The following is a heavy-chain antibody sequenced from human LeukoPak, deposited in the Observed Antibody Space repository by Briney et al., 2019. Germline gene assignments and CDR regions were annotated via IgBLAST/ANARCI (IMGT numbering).Heavy chain of an antibody. Sequence: ASVKVSCKASGYTFNSYGISWVRQAPGQGLEWMGWISAYNGHTNYAQKFQGRVTMTTDTSTSTAYMDLRSLRSDDTAVYYCARVYYSSSYDYWYFDLWGRGTLVTVSS. CDR2: ISAYNGHT. CDR3: ARVYYSSSYDYWYFDL. V-gene: IGHV1-18*01. J-gene: IGHJ2*01. CDR1: GYTFNSYG. D-gene: IGHD6-13*01.